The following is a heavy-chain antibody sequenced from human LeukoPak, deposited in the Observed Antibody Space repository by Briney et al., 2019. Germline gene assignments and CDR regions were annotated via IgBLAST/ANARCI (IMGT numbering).Heavy chain of an antibody. D-gene: IGHD2-2*01. J-gene: IGHJ6*03. V-gene: IGHV1-18*01. CDR3: AKGASFGAAVGTIYYYMDV. CDR1: GYTFNSYG. CDR2: ITDYSGNT. Sequence: ASVKVSCKASGYTFNSYGISWVRQAPGQGLEWMGWITDYSGNTNYAQKFQGRVTKTTDTSTSTAYMELRSLRSDDTAVYYCAKGASFGAAVGTIYYYMDVWGKGTTVTVSS.